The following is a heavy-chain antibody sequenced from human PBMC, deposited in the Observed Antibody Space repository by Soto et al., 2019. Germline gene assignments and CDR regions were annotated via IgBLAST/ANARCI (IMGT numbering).Heavy chain of an antibody. CDR1: GGYISSYY. Sequence: SETLSLTCTVSGGYISSYYWSWIRQPPGKGLEWIGYIYYSGSTNYNPSLKSRVTISVDTSKNQFSLKLSSVTAADTAVYYCARGDYGDYVRGYYFDYWGQGTLVTVSS. CDR3: ARGDYGDYVRGYYFDY. CDR2: IYYSGST. D-gene: IGHD4-17*01. V-gene: IGHV4-59*01. J-gene: IGHJ4*02.